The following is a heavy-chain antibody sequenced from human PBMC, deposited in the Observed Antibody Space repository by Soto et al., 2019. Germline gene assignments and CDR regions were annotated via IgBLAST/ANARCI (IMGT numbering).Heavy chain of an antibody. Sequence: PGGSLRLSCAASGFTVSSNYMSWVRQAPGKGLEWVSVIYSGGSTYYADSVKGRFTISRDNSKNTLYLQMNSLRAEDTAVYYCARDRVESGYPKYFQHWGQGTLVTVSS. CDR2: IYSGGST. CDR3: ARDRVESGYPKYFQH. J-gene: IGHJ1*01. D-gene: IGHD5-12*01. CDR1: GFTVSSNY. V-gene: IGHV3-53*01.